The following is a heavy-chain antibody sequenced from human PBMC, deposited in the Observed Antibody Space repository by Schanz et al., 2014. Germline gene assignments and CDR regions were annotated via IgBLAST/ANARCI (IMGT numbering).Heavy chain of an antibody. V-gene: IGHV1-46*03. Sequence: QVQLVQSGAEVHKPGASLKISCKASGYTFTNFFLHWVRQAPGQGLEWMGIINPIGGSTTYAQKFRGAVTLTTDTSTDTAYLELTSLRSEDTAVYYCGRGFSRSYIDFWGQGTLITVSS. D-gene: IGHD6-6*01. CDR2: INPIGGST. J-gene: IGHJ4*02. CDR3: GRGFSRSYIDF. CDR1: GYTFTNFF.